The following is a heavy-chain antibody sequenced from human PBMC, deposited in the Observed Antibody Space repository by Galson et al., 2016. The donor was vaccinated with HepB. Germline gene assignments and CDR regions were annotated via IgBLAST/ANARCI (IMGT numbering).Heavy chain of an antibody. CDR1: GFTYSSYW. CDR3: VRDKAAGSYTGATFDY. J-gene: IGHJ4*02. V-gene: IGHV3-7*03. D-gene: IGHD1-26*01. CDR2: IKEDGGEK. Sequence: SLRLSCAVSGFTYSSYWMSWVRQAPGKGLEWVANIKEDGGEKYYVDSVKGRFTISRDNAKNSLFLQMTSLGAEDTAVYYCVRDKAAGSYTGATFDYWGQGTLITVSS.